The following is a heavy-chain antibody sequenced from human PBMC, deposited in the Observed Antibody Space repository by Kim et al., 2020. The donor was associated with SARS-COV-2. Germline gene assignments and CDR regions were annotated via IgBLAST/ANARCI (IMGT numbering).Heavy chain of an antibody. J-gene: IGHJ4*02. Sequence: GGSLRLSCEASGFGFKNYGMHWVRQAPGKGLEWVASMWSDGSKEFYADSVKGRFSVSRDNAKNTLYLQMTNLRADDTAVYHCAREIAAAVYVDSWGQGTQVTV. V-gene: IGHV3-33*01. CDR3: AREIAAAVYVDS. CDR2: MWSDGSKE. CDR1: GFGFKNYG. D-gene: IGHD6-13*01.